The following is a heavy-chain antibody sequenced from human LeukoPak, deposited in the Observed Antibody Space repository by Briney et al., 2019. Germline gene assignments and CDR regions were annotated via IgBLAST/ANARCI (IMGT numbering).Heavy chain of an antibody. D-gene: IGHD3-22*01. CDR1: GYIFTSYN. J-gene: IGHJ4*02. V-gene: IGHV1-18*04. Sequence: ASVKVSCKASGYIFTSYNMYRVRQAPGQVREWMRWISPYNGNTNYAQKLQGRVTMTTDTYTSTTYMELRSLRYDDTAVYYCAREAKTYYYDSSGYYSLGYWGQGTLVTVSS. CDR3: AREAKTYYYDSSGYYSLGY. CDR2: ISPYNGNT.